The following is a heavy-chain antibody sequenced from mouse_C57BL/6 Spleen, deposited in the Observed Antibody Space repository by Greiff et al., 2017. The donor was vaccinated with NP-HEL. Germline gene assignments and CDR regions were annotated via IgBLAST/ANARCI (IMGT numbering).Heavy chain of an antibody. CDR2: ISSGGSYT. J-gene: IGHJ4*01. V-gene: IGHV5-6*01. D-gene: IGHD1-1*01. CDR3: AIHHYYGSSYDYAMDY. Sequence: EVQGVESGGDLVKPGGSLKLSCAASGFTFSSYGMSWVRQTPDKRLEWVATISSGGSYTYYPDSVKGRFTISRDNAKTTLYLQMSSLKSEDTAMYYCAIHHYYGSSYDYAMDYWGQGTSVTVSS. CDR1: GFTFSSYG.